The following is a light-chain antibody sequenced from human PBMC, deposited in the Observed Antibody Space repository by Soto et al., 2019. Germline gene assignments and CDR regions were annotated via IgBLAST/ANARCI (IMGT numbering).Light chain of an antibody. CDR3: AAWDDSLNGASYV. V-gene: IGLV1-44*01. CDR1: SSSIGGNT. Sequence: QSVLTQPPSASGTPGQMVTISCSGSSSSIGGNTVNWYQQLPGTAPKLLIYSDDQRPSGVPARFSGSKSGTSASLVISGLQSEDEADYYCAAWDDSLNGASYVFGTGTKVTVL. CDR2: SDD. J-gene: IGLJ1*01.